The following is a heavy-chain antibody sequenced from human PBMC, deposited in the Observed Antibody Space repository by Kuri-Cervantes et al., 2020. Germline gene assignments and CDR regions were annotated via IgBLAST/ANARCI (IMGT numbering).Heavy chain of an antibody. J-gene: IGHJ4*02. Sequence: GESLKISCAASGFTFSNYAMTWVRQAPGKGLEWVSAISGSGGSTYYADPVKGRFTISREYSKNIVYLQMNSLRAEDTALYYCARVLGSSSWYHFDYWGQGTLVTVSS. D-gene: IGHD6-13*01. CDR3: ARVLGSSSWYHFDY. V-gene: IGHV3-23*01. CDR1: GFTFSNYA. CDR2: ISGSGGST.